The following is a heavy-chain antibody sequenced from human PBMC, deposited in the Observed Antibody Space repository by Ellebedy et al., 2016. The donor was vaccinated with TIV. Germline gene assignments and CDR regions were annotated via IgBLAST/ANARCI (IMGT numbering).Heavy chain of an antibody. Sequence: GGSLRLSCVASGFTFSNYAMSWVRQAPGKGLEWVSYIGSIVNNIYYADSVKGRFTISRDNAGNSLYLQMYSLGAEDTAVYYCARAIYSASYLWGRGTLVTVSS. V-gene: IGHV3-48*04. CDR2: IGSIVNNI. J-gene: IGHJ2*01. CDR1: GFTFSNYA. CDR3: ARAIYSASYL. D-gene: IGHD4-11*01.